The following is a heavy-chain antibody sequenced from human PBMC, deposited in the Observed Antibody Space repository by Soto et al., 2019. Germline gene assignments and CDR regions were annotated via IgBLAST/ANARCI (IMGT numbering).Heavy chain of an antibody. CDR2: ISYDGSNK. CDR1: GFTFISYG. Sequence: GGSLRLSCAASGFTFISYGMHWVRQAPGKGLEWVAVISYDGSNKYYADSVKGRFTISRDNSKNTLYLQMNSLRAEDTAVYYCAKDRYSGYDYYYYGMDVWGQGTTVTVSS. CDR3: AKDRYSGYDYYYYGMDV. D-gene: IGHD5-12*01. J-gene: IGHJ6*02. V-gene: IGHV3-30*18.